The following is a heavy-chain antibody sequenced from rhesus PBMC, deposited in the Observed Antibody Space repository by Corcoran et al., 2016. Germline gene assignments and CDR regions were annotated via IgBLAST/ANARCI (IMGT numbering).Heavy chain of an antibody. J-gene: IGHJ4*01. Sequence: QVQLQESGPGLVKPSETLSLTCAVSGCSISSSNWWSCIRPPPGKGLEWIGDISGSSGSTYYNPSLKSRVTISTDTSKNQFSLKLSSVTAADTAVYYCASYNWGVDYWGQGVLVTVSS. V-gene: IGHV4-65*01. D-gene: IGHD7-45*01. CDR1: GCSISSSNW. CDR2: ISGSSGST. CDR3: ASYNWGVDY.